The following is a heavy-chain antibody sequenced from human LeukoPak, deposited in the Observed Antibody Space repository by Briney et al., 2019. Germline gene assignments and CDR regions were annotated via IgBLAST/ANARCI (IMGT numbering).Heavy chain of an antibody. J-gene: IGHJ1*01. CDR2: IYYSGST. D-gene: IGHD3-22*01. V-gene: IGHV4-59*08. CDR3: ASRNYYDSSGSAPEYFQH. Sequence: PSETLSLTCTVSGGSISSYYWSWIRQPPGKGLEWIGYIYYSGSTNYNPSLKSRVTISVDTSKNQFSLKLSSVTAADTAVYYCASRNYYDSSGSAPEYFQHWGQGTLVTVSS. CDR1: GGSISSYY.